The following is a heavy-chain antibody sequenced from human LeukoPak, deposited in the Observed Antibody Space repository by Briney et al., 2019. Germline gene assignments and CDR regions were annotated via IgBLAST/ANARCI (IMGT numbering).Heavy chain of an antibody. CDR2: IYSGGST. CDR1: GFTVSSNY. J-gene: IGHJ3*02. CDR3: ARHRESQGYAFDI. Sequence: GGSLRLSCAASGFTVSSNYMSWVRQAPGKGLEWVSVIYSGGSTYYADSVKGRFTISRDNAKNSLYLQMNSLRAEDTAVYYCARHRESQGYAFDIWGQGTMVTISS. V-gene: IGHV3-66*04.